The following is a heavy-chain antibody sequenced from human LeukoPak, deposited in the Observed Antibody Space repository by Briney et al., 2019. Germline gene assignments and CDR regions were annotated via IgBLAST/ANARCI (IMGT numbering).Heavy chain of an antibody. J-gene: IGHJ1*01. D-gene: IGHD6-13*01. V-gene: IGHV1-3*01. Sequence: ASVKVSCKASGYTFTSYAMHWVRQAPGQRLEWMGWINAGNGNAKYSQKFQGRVTITRDTSASTAYMELSSLRSEDTAVYYCARFNMQQLVPFQHWGQGTLVTVSS. CDR3: ARFNMQQLVPFQH. CDR1: GYTFTSYA. CDR2: INAGNGNA.